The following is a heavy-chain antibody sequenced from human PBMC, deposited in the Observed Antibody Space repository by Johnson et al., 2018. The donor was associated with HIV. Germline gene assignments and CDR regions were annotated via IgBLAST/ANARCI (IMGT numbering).Heavy chain of an antibody. V-gene: IGHV3-30-3*01. CDR2: ISYDGTNK. CDR3: ARVGDWGSAYDAFDI. CDR1: GFTFSSYA. J-gene: IGHJ3*02. D-gene: IGHD7-27*01. Sequence: QVQLVESGGGVVRPGGSLRLSCAASGFTFSSYALHWVRQAPGKGLEWVAVISYDGTNKYYADSVKGRFTISRDNSKKTLYLQMSSLRIEDTAVYYCARVGDWGSAYDAFDIWGQGTMVTVSS.